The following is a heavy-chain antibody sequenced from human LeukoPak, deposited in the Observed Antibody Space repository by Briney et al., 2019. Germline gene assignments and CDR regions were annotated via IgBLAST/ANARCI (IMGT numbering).Heavy chain of an antibody. D-gene: IGHD3-10*01. CDR1: RGSISSGIYY. Sequence: PESLSLTRTLSRGSISSGIYYWGWIRHPPGKGLEWIGCIFYSGSTYYNPSLKSRVTLSVDTSKNQFSLRLNSVTAADTAVYYCARGLITMVRGVINSDAFDIWGQGRMVAVSS. V-gene: IGHV4-39*07. J-gene: IGHJ3*02. CDR2: IFYSGST. CDR3: ARGLITMVRGVINSDAFDI.